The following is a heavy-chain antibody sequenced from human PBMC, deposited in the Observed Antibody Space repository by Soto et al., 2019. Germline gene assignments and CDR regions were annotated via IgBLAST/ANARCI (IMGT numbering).Heavy chain of an antibody. D-gene: IGHD6-19*01. V-gene: IGHV3-48*02. CDR2: ITSGSTTI. CDR1: GFTFSSHN. Sequence: GGSLRLSCAASGFTFSSHNMNWVRQAPGKGLEWVSYITSGSTTIYYADSVKGRFTISRDNAKNTLFLQMNSLRDEDTAVYYCARVAVGSAWVYYFDYWGQGTLVTVSS. CDR3: ARVAVGSAWVYYFDY. J-gene: IGHJ4*02.